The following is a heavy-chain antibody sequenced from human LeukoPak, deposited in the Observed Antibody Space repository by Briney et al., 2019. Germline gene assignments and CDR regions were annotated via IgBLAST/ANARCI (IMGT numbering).Heavy chain of an antibody. CDR2: IYYSGST. V-gene: IGHV4-30-4*08. CDR1: GGSISSGDYY. J-gene: IGHJ4*02. D-gene: IGHD5-18*01. CDR3: ARGHSYGGYFDY. Sequence: PSETLSLTCTVSGGSISSGDYYWSWIRQPPGKGLEWIGYIYYSGSTYYNPSLKSRVTISVDTSKNQFSLKLSSVTAADTAVYYCARGHSYGGYFDYWGQGTLVTVSS.